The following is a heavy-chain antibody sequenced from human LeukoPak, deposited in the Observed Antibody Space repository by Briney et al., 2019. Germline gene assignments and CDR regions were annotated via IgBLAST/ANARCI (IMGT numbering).Heavy chain of an antibody. CDR1: GDSVSSNSAA. J-gene: IGHJ5*02. CDR3: AGTGSYSPGWFDP. D-gene: IGHD1-26*01. V-gene: IGHV6-1*01. CDR2: TYYRSKWYN. Sequence: LSQTLSLTCAVSGDSVSSNSAAWNWIRQSPSRRLEWLGRTYYRSKWYNDYAVSVKSRITINPDTSKNQFSLQLNSVTPEDTAVYYCAGTGSYSPGWFDPWGQGTLVTVSS.